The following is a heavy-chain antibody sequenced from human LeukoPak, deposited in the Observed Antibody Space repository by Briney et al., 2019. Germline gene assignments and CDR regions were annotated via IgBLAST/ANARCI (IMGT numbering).Heavy chain of an antibody. D-gene: IGHD6-6*01. Sequence: ASVKVSCKASGYTFTSYGISWVRQAPGQGLEWMGWISAYNGNTNYPQKLQGRVTMTTDTSTSTAYMELRSLRSDDTAVYYCARPGSGAARPYQFDYWGQGTLVTVSS. CDR1: GYTFTSYG. J-gene: IGHJ4*02. V-gene: IGHV1-18*01. CDR2: ISAYNGNT. CDR3: ARPGSGAARPYQFDY.